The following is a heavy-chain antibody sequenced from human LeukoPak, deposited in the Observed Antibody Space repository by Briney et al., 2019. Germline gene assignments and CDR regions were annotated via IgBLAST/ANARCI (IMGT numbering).Heavy chain of an antibody. Sequence: ASVKVSCKASGYTFTSYGISWVRQAPGQGLEWMGWISAYNGNTNYAQKLQGRVTMTTDTSTSTAYMELRSLRSDDTAVCYCARAGIVVVPAAKNDAFDIWGQGTMVTVSS. V-gene: IGHV1-18*01. CDR1: GYTFTSYG. J-gene: IGHJ3*02. D-gene: IGHD2-2*01. CDR3: ARAGIVVVPAAKNDAFDI. CDR2: ISAYNGNT.